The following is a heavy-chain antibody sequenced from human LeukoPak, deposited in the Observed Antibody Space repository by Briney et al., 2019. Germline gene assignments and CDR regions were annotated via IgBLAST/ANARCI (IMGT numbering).Heavy chain of an antibody. J-gene: IGHJ4*02. V-gene: IGHV3-23*01. CDR3: AKGAIAAAGTLGI. CDR1: GFTFDDYG. Sequence: GGSLRLSCAASGFTFDDYGMSWVRQAPGKGLEWVSAISGSGGSTYYADSVKGRFTISRDNSKNTLYLQMNSLRAEDTAVYYCAKGAIAAAGTLGIWGQGTLVTVSS. D-gene: IGHD6-13*01. CDR2: ISGSGGST.